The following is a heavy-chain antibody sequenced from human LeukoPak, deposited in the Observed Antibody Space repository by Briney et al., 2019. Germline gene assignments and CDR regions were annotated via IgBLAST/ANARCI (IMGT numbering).Heavy chain of an antibody. J-gene: IGHJ6*03. CDR3: AKSDYGDPRYYYYMDV. CDR1: GFTFSSYE. V-gene: IGHV3-48*03. CDR2: ISSSGSTI. D-gene: IGHD4-17*01. Sequence: GGSLRLSCAASGFTFSSYEMNWVRQAPGKGLEWVSYISSSGSTIYYADSVKGRFTISRDNSKNTLYLQVNSLRAEDTAVYYCAKSDYGDPRYYYYMDVWGKGTTVTVSS.